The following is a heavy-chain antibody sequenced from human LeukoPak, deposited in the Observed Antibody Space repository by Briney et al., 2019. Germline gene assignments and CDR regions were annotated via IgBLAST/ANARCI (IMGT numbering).Heavy chain of an antibody. CDR2: IYDSGST. Sequence: SETLSLTCTVSGGSISSGGYYWTWIRQHPGKGLEWIGYIYDSGSTYYNPSLKSRATISVDTPKNQLSLKVSSVTAADTAVYYCARDLVAWGQGTLVTVSS. V-gene: IGHV4-31*03. CDR3: ARDLVA. D-gene: IGHD2-15*01. CDR1: GGSISSGGYY. J-gene: IGHJ5*02.